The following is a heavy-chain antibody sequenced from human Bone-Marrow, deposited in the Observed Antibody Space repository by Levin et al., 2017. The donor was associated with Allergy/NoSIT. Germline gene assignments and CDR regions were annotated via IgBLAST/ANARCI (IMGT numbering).Heavy chain of an antibody. D-gene: IGHD3-22*01. V-gene: IGHV4-38-2*02. CDR2: LYPSGNT. CDR3: ARDCGDLIENWFDS. Sequence: LSLPFFFSFSSLLLPFSFFFLLPPPFPFLSFLFPLYPSGNTFYNPSLRSRVTISVDTSKNQFSLKLNSVTAADTAVYYCARDCGDLIENWFDSWGQGTLVTVSS. CDR1: FSSLLLPFS. J-gene: IGHJ5*01.